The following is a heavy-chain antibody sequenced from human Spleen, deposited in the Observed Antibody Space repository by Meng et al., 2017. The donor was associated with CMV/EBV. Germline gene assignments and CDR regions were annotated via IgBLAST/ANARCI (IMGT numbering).Heavy chain of an antibody. Sequence: GESLKISCAVSGFTFSRYTMNWVRQAPGKGLEWVSSISSSGNYIYYADSVKGRFTISRDNAKNSLYLQMNSLRAEDTAVYYCAGQYSSSWLETQYYFDYWGQGTLVTVSS. CDR1: GFTFSRYT. D-gene: IGHD6-13*01. J-gene: IGHJ4*02. CDR3: AGQYSSSWLETQYYFDY. CDR2: ISSSGNYI. V-gene: IGHV3-21*01.